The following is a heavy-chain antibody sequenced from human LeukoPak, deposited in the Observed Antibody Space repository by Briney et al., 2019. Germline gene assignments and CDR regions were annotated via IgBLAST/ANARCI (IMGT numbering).Heavy chain of an antibody. J-gene: IGHJ4*02. V-gene: IGHV1-2*02. CDR1: GYTFTGYY. D-gene: IGHD6-13*01. Sequence: GASVKVSCKASGYTFTGYYMHWVRQAPGQGLEWMGWINPNSGGTNYAQKFQGRVTMTRDTSISTAYMELSRLTSDDTAVYYCARELRRYSSSWYCPAGYWGQGTLVTVSS. CDR2: INPNSGGT. CDR3: ARELRRYSSSWYCPAGY.